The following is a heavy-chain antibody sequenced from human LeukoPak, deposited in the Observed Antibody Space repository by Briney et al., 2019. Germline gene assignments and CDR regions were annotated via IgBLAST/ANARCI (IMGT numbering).Heavy chain of an antibody. D-gene: IGHD1-14*01. V-gene: IGHV4-61*02. Sequence: SQTLSLTCTVSGGSISSGSYYWSWIRQPAGKGLEWIGRIYTSGGTNYNPSLKSRVTISVDTSKSQFSLKLSSVTAADTAVYYCARVAITYWFDPWGQGTLVTVSS. CDR1: GGSISSGSYY. J-gene: IGHJ5*02. CDR3: ARVAITYWFDP. CDR2: IYTSGGT.